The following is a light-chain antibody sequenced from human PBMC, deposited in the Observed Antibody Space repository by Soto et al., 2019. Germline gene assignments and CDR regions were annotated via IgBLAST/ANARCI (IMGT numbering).Light chain of an antibody. J-gene: IGKJ5*01. CDR3: QQRSNWPPIT. V-gene: IGKV3D-20*02. CDR1: QSVSSSC. CDR2: GAS. Sequence: EIVLTQSPGTLSLSPGERATLSCRASQSVSSSCLAWYQQKPGQAPRLLIYGASTRATGIPARFSGSGSGTDFTLTISSLEPEDFAVYYCQQRSNWPPITFGQGTRLEIK.